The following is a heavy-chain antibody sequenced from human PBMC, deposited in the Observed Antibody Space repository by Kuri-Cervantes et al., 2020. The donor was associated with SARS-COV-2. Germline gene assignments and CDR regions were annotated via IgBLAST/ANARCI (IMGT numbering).Heavy chain of an antibody. Sequence: GESLKISCAASGFIFSSYRMNWVRQAPGKGLEWVSYISSSSSTIYYAVSVKGRFTISRDNAKISLYLQMNSLRAEDTAVYYCARDAAARYFDYWGQGTLVTVSS. CDR3: ARDAAARYFDY. D-gene: IGHD6-6*01. J-gene: IGHJ4*02. CDR2: ISSSSSTI. CDR1: GFIFSSYR. V-gene: IGHV3-48*01.